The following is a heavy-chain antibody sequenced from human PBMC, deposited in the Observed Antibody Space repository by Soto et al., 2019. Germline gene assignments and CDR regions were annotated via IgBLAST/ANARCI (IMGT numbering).Heavy chain of an antibody. CDR2: INPSGGST. V-gene: IGHV1-46*01. CDR3: ARCIRGNYYYYGMDV. CDR1: GYTFTSYY. Sequence: GASVKVSCKASGYTFTSYYMHWVRQAPGQGLEWMGIINPSGGSTSYAQKFQGRVTMTRDTSTSTVYMELSSLRSEDTAVYYCARCIRGNYYYYGMDVWGQGTTVTVSS. D-gene: IGHD3-10*01. J-gene: IGHJ6*02.